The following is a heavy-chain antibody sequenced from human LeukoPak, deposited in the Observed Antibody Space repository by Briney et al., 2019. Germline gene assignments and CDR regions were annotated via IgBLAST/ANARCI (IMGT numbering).Heavy chain of an antibody. J-gene: IGHJ3*02. CDR1: GFTFSMYG. Sequence: RGSLRLSCVASGFTFSMYGMHWVRQAPGKGLEWVAVIWFDGSNIYYGDFVKGRFTISRDNSQNTLYLQMNSLIVEDTAVYYCARGSAKNAFDIWGQGTIVTVSS. CDR2: IWFDGSNI. CDR3: ARGSAKNAFDI. D-gene: IGHD1-26*01. V-gene: IGHV3-33*01.